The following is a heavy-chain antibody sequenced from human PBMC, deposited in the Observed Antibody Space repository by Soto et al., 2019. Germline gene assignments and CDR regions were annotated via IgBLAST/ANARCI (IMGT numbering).Heavy chain of an antibody. CDR3: ARLGYCSSTSCQGGGDY. V-gene: IGHV1-69*12. D-gene: IGHD2-2*01. J-gene: IGHJ4*02. CDR2: IIPIFGTA. Sequence: QVQLVQSGAEVKKPGSSVKVSCKASGGTFSSYAISWVRQAPGQGLEWMGGIIPIFGTANYAQKFQGRVTITADESTSTAYMERSSLRSEDTAVYYCARLGYCSSTSCQGGGDYWGQGTLVTVSS. CDR1: GGTFSSYA.